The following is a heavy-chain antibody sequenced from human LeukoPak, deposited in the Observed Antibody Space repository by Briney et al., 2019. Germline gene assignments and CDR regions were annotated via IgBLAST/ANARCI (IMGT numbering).Heavy chain of an antibody. CDR1: GFTLSSYA. Sequence: GGSLRLSCAASGFTLSSYAMSWVRQAPGKGLEWVTAISGSGGSTYYADSVKGRFTISRDNSKNTLYLQMNSLRAEDTAVYYCAIDGRIVVVPAAAPTYAFDIWGPGTMVTVSS. CDR2: ISGSGGST. V-gene: IGHV3-23*01. J-gene: IGHJ3*02. CDR3: AIDGRIVVVPAAAPTYAFDI. D-gene: IGHD2-2*01.